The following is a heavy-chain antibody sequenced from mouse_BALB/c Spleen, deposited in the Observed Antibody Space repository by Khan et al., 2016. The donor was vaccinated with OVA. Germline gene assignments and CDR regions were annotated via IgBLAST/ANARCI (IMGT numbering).Heavy chain of an antibody. V-gene: IGHV5-17*02. CDR3: ARGRPFGYGSIYTFDY. Sequence: EVELVESGGGLVQPGGSRKLSCAASGFTFSSFGMHWVRQAPEKGLEWVAYISTGSSTIYYADTVKGRFTISRDNPKNTLFLQMTSLRSEDTAMYYCARGRPFGYGSIYTFDYWGQGTSVTVSS. J-gene: IGHJ4*01. D-gene: IGHD1-1*01. CDR1: GFTFSSFG. CDR2: ISTGSSTI.